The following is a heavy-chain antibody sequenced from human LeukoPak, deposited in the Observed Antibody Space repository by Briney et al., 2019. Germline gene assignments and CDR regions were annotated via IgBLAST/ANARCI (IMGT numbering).Heavy chain of an antibody. V-gene: IGHV3-7*01. D-gene: IGHD4-23*01. Sequence: GGSLRLSCAVSGFTLSSYWMSWVRQAPGKGLEWVARIKQDGSEKHYVDSVKGRFTISRDNAKNSVYLQMNTLRAEDTAVYYCARYIETPRRDLDYWGQGTLVTVSS. CDR1: GFTLSSYW. J-gene: IGHJ4*02. CDR2: IKQDGSEK. CDR3: ARYIETPRRDLDY.